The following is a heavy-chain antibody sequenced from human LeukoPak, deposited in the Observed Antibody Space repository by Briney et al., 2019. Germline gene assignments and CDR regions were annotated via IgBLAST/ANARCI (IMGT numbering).Heavy chain of an antibody. CDR1: GYIFTSYY. CDR2: INPSGGNT. Sequence: ASVKVSCKASGYIFTSYYIHWVRQAPGQGLKWMGIINPSGGNTNYAQKFQGRVTMTRDTSTSTVYMELSRLRSGDTAVYYCARFAVHRRLAVAGQFGLDYWGQGTLVTVSS. D-gene: IGHD6-19*01. V-gene: IGHV1-46*01. CDR3: ARFAVHRRLAVAGQFGLDY. J-gene: IGHJ4*02.